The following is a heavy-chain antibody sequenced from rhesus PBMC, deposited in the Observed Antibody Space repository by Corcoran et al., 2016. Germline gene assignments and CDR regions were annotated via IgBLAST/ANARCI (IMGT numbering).Heavy chain of an antibody. D-gene: IGHD6-31*01. J-gene: IGHJ4*01. V-gene: IGHV4S11*01. Sequence: QVQLQESGPGLVTPLETLSLTCAVSGGSISSNYWSWIRQPPGKGLEWIGYIYGSGRSNNYNPSLKSRVTLSVDTSKNQFSLKLSSVTAADTAVYYCASYSGWYGDYFDYWGQGVLVTVSS. CDR2: IYGSGRSN. CDR1: GGSISSNY. CDR3: ASYSGWYGDYFDY.